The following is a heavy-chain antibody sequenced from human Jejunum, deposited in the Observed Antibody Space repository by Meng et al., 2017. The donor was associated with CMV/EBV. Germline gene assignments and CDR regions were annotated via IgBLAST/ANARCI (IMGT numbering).Heavy chain of an antibody. CDR3: ACRDYYYYSMNV. CDR2: IYYSGST. CDR1: GGSIYTKNYY. J-gene: IGHJ6*02. Sequence: VSGGSIYTKNYYWAWIRQPPGKTLEWIGSIYYSGSTNYDPSLKSRVAISADTSKNQFSLKLNSVTAADTAVYYCACRDYYYYSMNVWGQGTTVTVSS. D-gene: IGHD2-21*01. V-gene: IGHV4-39*07.